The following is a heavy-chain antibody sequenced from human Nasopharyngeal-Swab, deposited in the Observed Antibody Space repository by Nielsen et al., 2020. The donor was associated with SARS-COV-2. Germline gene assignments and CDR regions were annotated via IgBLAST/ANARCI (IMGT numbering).Heavy chain of an antibody. CDR2: MYHDGRT. CDR3: ARDLGENSSIDY. D-gene: IGHD3-16*01. Sequence: WIRQPPGKGLEWVSVMYHDGRTYYTDPVKGRFTISRDNSKNTLYLQMNSLRAEDTAVYYCARDLGENSSIDYWGQGTLVTVSS. J-gene: IGHJ4*02. V-gene: IGHV3-66*01.